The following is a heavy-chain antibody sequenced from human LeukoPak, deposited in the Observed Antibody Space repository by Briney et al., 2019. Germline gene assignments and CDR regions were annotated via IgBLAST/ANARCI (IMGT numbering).Heavy chain of an antibody. D-gene: IGHD3-10*01. J-gene: IGHJ5*02. CDR2: ISWNSGSI. Sequence: PGGSLRPSCAASGFTFDDYAMHWVRQAPGKSLEWVSGISWNSGSIGYADSVKGRFTISRDNAKNSLYLQMNSLRAEDTALYYCAKETTYYYGSGSYYGWFDPWGQGTLVTVSS. V-gene: IGHV3-9*01. CDR3: AKETTYYYGSGSYYGWFDP. CDR1: GFTFDDYA.